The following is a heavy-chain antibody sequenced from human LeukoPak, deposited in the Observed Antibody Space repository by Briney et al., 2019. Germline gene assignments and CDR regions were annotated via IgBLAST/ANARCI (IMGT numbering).Heavy chain of an antibody. J-gene: IGHJ4*02. CDR2: LYSDGST. CDR3: ARVGYTDYEDN. V-gene: IGHV3-66*01. D-gene: IGHD5-12*01. Sequence: GSLRLSCGASGFTFSSYAMSWVRQAPGKGLEWVSVLYSDGSTYHADSVKGRFTISRDNSKNTLYLQMNSLRAEDTAVYYCARVGYTDYEDNWGQGTLVTVSS. CDR1: GFTFSSYA.